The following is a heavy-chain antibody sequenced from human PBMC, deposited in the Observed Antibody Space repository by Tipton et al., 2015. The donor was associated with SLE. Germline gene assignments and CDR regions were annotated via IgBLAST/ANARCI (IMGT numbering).Heavy chain of an antibody. V-gene: IGHV1-18*01. Sequence: SGPEVKKPGASVKVSCKASGYTFTSYGISWVRQAPGQGLEWMGWISAYNGNTKYTQKLQGRVTMTTDTSTSTAYMELRSLRSDDTAVYYCARGAWYYYDSSGYQFEYWGQGTLVTVSS. D-gene: IGHD3-22*01. CDR1: GYTFTSYG. CDR3: ARGAWYYYDSSGYQFEY. CDR2: ISAYNGNT. J-gene: IGHJ4*02.